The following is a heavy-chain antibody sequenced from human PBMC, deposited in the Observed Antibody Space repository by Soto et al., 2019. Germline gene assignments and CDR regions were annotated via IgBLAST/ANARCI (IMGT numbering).Heavy chain of an antibody. CDR1: GFTFGDYA. CDR2: IRSKAYGGTT. J-gene: IGHJ4*02. CDR3: TRDTYCSGGSCYPY. D-gene: IGHD2-15*01. Sequence: PGGSLRLSCTASGFTFGDYARSWFRQAPGKGLEWVGFIRSKAYGGTTEYAASVKGRFTISRDDSKSIAYLQMNSLKTEDTAVYYCTRDTYCSGGSCYPYWGQGTLVTVSS. V-gene: IGHV3-49*03.